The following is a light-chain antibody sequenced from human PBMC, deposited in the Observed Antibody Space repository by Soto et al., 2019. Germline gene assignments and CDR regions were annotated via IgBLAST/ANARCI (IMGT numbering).Light chain of an antibody. CDR2: EVS. Sequence: QSVLTQPPSASGSPGQSVTISCPGTSSDVGGYNFVSWYQQHPGKAPKLMIYEVSKRPSGVPDRFSGSKSVNTASLTVAGPEAEDEADYYCSSYAGSNNLVFGGGTKPTVL. V-gene: IGLV2-8*01. CDR1: SSDVGGYNF. CDR3: SSYAGSNNLV. J-gene: IGLJ3*02.